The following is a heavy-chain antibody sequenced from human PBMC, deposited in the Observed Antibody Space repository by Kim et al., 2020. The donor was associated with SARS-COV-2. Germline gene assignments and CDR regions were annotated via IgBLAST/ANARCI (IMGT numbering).Heavy chain of an antibody. CDR2: ISGSGGSI. J-gene: IGHJ4*02. D-gene: IGHD6-13*01. CDR3: AKSSSWSKGGYFDF. CDR1: GFTFSSYA. V-gene: IGHV3-23*01. Sequence: GGSLRLSCAASGFTFSSYAMSWVRQAPGKGLEWVSGISGSGGSIYYTDSVKGRFTISRDNTKNRMYLQMNSLRAEDRAVYYCAKSSSWSKGGYFDFWGQGTLVTGSS.